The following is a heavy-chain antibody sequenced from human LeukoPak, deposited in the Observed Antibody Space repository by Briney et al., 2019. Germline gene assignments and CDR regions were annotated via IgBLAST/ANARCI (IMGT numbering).Heavy chain of an antibody. CDR2: ITYSGDA. D-gene: IGHD2-2*01. Sequence: SETLSLTCTVFGGSMSHYYWNWVRQSPGKGLEWIGYITYSGDAKYNPSLKSRVTISVDTSKNQFSLKLSSVTAADTAVYYCARSVGRVVPAARGAFDIWGQGTMVTVSS. V-gene: IGHV4-59*12. CDR1: GGSMSHYY. J-gene: IGHJ3*02. CDR3: ARSVGRVVPAARGAFDI.